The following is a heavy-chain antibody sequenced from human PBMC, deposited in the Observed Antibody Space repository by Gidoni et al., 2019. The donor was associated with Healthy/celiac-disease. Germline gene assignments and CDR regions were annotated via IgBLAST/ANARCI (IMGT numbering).Heavy chain of an antibody. CDR2: IYYSGST. D-gene: IGHD5-12*01. J-gene: IGHJ4*02. V-gene: IGHV4-39*01. Sequence: QLQLQESGPGLVKPSDTLSLTCTVSGGSISSSSYYWGWIRQPPGKGLAWIGSIYYSGSTYYNPSLKSRVTISVDTSKNQFSLKLSSVTAADTAVYYCARQAEMATLDYWGQGTLVTVSS. CDR3: ARQAEMATLDY. CDR1: GGSISSSSYY.